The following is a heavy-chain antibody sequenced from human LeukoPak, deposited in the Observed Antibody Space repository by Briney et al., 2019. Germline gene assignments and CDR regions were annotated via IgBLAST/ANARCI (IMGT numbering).Heavy chain of an antibody. Sequence: GGSLRLSCAASEFTVSSNYMSWVRQAPGKGLEWVSVIYSGGSTYYADSVKGRFTISRDNSKNTLYLQMNSLRAEDTAVYYCAREMNFDYWGQGTLVTVSS. V-gene: IGHV3-53*01. CDR3: AREMNFDY. CDR2: IYSGGST. CDR1: EFTVSSNY. J-gene: IGHJ4*02.